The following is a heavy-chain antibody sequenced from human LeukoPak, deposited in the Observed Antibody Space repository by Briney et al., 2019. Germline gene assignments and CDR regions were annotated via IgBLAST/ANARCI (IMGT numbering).Heavy chain of an antibody. Sequence: SETLSLTCTVSGGSISSYYWSWIRQPPGKGLEWIGYIYYSGSTNYNPSLKSRVTISVDTSKNQFSLKLGSVTAADTAVYYCARVLAGDDAFDIWGQGTMVTVSS. CDR3: ARVLAGDDAFDI. CDR2: IYYSGST. V-gene: IGHV4-59*01. CDR1: GGSISSYY. D-gene: IGHD7-27*01. J-gene: IGHJ3*02.